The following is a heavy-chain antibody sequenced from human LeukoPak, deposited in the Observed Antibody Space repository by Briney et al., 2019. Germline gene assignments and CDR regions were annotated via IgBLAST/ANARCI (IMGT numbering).Heavy chain of an antibody. D-gene: IGHD5-24*01. CDR1: GFTSSSYA. Sequence: PGGSLRLSCAASGFTSSSYAMSWVRQAPGKGLEWVSVISGSGGSTDYADSVKGRFTISRDNSKNTLYLQMNSLRAEDTAVYYCAKEGGRDGYNYFDYWGQGTLVTVSS. V-gene: IGHV3-23*01. CDR2: ISGSGGST. J-gene: IGHJ4*02. CDR3: AKEGGRDGYNYFDY.